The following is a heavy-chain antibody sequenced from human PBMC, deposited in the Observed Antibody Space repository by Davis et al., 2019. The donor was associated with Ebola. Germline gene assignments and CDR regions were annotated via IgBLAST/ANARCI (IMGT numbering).Heavy chain of an antibody. V-gene: IGHV4-34*01. J-gene: IGHJ6*03. CDR1: GGSFSGYY. CDR3: ARHRPANYYGSGSDYYYMDV. CDR2: INHSGST. D-gene: IGHD3-10*01. Sequence: PSETLSLTCAVYGGSFSGYYWSWIRQPPGKGLEWIGEINHSGSTNYNPSLKSRVTISVDTSKNQFSLKLSSVTAADTAVYYCARHRPANYYGSGSDYYYMDVWGKGTTVTVSS.